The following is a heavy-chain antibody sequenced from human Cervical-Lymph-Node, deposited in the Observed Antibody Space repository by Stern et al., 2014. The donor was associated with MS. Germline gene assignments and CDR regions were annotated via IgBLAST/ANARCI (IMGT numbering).Heavy chain of an antibody. V-gene: IGHV3-9*01. CDR3: AKARPAWRWLQGRYFDY. J-gene: IGHJ4*02. CDR2: ISWNSGSI. CDR1: GFTFDDYA. Sequence: VQLVESGGGLVQPGRSLRLSCAASGFTFDDYAMHWVRQAPGKGLEWVSGISWNSGSIGYADSVKGRFTISRDNAKNSLYLQMNSLRAEDTALYYCAKARPAWRWLQGRYFDYWGQGTLVTVSS. D-gene: IGHD5-24*01.